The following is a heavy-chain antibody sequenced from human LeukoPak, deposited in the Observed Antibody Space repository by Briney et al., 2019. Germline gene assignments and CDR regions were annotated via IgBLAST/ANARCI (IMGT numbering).Heavy chain of an antibody. J-gene: IGHJ4*02. V-gene: IGHV3-7*01. CDR2: INEDGSAK. D-gene: IGHD1-20*01. CDR3: ARGRNNFRY. CDR1: GFTFNKAW. Sequence: GESLRLSCAASGFTFNKAWMSWVRQAPGKGLEWVASINEDGSAKYYMDSVKGRFTISRDNAKNSMDLQMNSLRAEDTAVYYCARGRNNFRYWGQGTLVTVSS.